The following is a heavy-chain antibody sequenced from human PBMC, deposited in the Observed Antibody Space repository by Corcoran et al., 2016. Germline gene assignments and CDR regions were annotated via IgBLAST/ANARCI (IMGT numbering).Heavy chain of an antibody. J-gene: IGHJ5*02. CDR1: GGSFSGYY. V-gene: IGHV4-34*01. Sequence: QVQLQQWGAGLLKPSETLSLTCAVYGGSFSGYYWSWIRQPPGKGLEWIGEINHSGSTNYNPSLKSRVTISVDTSKNQFSLKLSSVTAADTAVYYCARGPDYGDYVPVGWFDPWGQGTLVTVSS. D-gene: IGHD4-17*01. CDR2: INHSGST. CDR3: ARGPDYGDYVPVGWFDP.